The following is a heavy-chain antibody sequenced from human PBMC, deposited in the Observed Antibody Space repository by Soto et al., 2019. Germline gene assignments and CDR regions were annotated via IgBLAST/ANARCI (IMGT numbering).Heavy chain of an antibody. CDR3: AKRGPGPGPFYPDS. Sequence: GGSLRLSCEASGFTFSGYTMSWVRQGPGMRLEWVSGISGTGSNTYYADSVKGRFTISRDNSKNTVYLQMNNLTAEDTALYYCAKRGPGPGPFYPDSWGQGTLVTVSS. CDR2: ISGTGSNT. J-gene: IGHJ4*02. D-gene: IGHD3-10*01. V-gene: IGHV3-23*01. CDR1: GFTFSGYT.